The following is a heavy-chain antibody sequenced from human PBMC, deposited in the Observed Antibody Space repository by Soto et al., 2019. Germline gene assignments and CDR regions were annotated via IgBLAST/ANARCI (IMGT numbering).Heavy chain of an antibody. CDR2: IYYSGST. J-gene: IGHJ6*02. CDR3: ARDRSIAARPQYYYYGMDV. Sequence: PSETLSLTCTVSGGSVISGSYCWSWIRQPPGKGLEWIGYIYYSGSTNYNPSLKSRVTISVDTSKNQFSLKLSSVTAADTAVYYCARDRSIAARPQYYYYGMDVWGQGTTVTVSS. CDR1: GGSVISGSYC. D-gene: IGHD6-6*01. V-gene: IGHV4-61*01.